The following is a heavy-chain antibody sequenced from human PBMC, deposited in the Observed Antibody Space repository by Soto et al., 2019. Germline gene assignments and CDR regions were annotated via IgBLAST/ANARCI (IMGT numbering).Heavy chain of an antibody. J-gene: IGHJ6*02. V-gene: IGHV3-33*01. CDR1: GFTFSSYG. CDR3: ARLGPLDYGDLFGGYYGMDV. CDR2: IWYDGSNK. Sequence: QVQLVESGGGVVQPGRSLRLSCAASGFTFSSYGMHWVRQAPGKGLEWVAVIWYDGSNKYYADSVKGRFTISRDNSKNTLYLQMNSLRAEDTAVYYCARLGPLDYGDLFGGYYGMDVWGQGTTVTVSS. D-gene: IGHD4-17*01.